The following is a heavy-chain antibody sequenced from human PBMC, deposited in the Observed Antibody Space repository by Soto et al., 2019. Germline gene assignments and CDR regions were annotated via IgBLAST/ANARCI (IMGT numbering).Heavy chain of an antibody. D-gene: IGHD3-16*01. V-gene: IGHV3-23*01. J-gene: IGHJ4*02. CDR2: ISASGYSA. CDR3: AKGDLLWDPFDL. CDR1: GLPFSNYA. Sequence: GGSLRLSFAASGLPFSNYAMTWARQAPGKGLEWVSIISASGYSAYYGGAVKGRFTTSRDNSRSTLYLQMNGLRAEDTAVYYCAKGDLLWDPFDLWGQGTLVTVSS.